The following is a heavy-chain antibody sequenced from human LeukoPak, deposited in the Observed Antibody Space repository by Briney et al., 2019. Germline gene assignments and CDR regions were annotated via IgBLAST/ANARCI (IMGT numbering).Heavy chain of an antibody. V-gene: IGHV4-4*07. Sequence: PSETLSLTCTVSGGSISSYYWIWIGQPAGKVLEGIGRIYTSGSTNYNPSLKSRVTMSVDTSKNQFSLKLSSVTAADTAVYYCARDELGDYDGNSEHAFDIWGQGTMVTVSS. CDR3: ARDELGDYDGNSEHAFDI. J-gene: IGHJ3*02. CDR2: IYTSGST. CDR1: GGSISSYY. D-gene: IGHD4-23*01.